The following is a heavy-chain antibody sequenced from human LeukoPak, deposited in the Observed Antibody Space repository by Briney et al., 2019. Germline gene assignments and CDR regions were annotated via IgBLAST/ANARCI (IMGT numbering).Heavy chain of an antibody. Sequence: GGSLRLSCEVSGITLSNYGMSWVRQAPGKGLEWVAGMSDSGGSTNYADSVKGRFTISSDNPKNTLYLQMNSLRAEDTAVYFCAKRGVVIRVILVGFHKEAYYFDSWGQGALVTVSS. D-gene: IGHD3-22*01. CDR3: AKRGVVIRVILVGFHKEAYYFDS. CDR1: GITLSNYG. V-gene: IGHV3-23*01. CDR2: MSDSGGST. J-gene: IGHJ4*02.